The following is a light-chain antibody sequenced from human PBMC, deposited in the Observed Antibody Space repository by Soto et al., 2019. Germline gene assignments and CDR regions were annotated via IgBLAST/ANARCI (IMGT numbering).Light chain of an antibody. CDR1: QDINSW. CDR3: QQYNSYPIT. CDR2: DAS. J-gene: IGKJ5*01. V-gene: IGKV1-5*01. Sequence: IQMTQSPSTLSASVGDIVTITCRASQDINSWLAWFQQKPGKAPKLLIYDASSLESGVPSRFSGSGSGTEFTLTISSLQPDDFATYYCQQYNSYPITFGQRTRLEIK.